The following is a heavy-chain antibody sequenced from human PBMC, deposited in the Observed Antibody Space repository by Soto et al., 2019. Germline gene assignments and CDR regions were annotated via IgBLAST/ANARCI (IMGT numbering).Heavy chain of an antibody. CDR3: AKDLLIDIVLVPAAMDYYYGMDV. CDR1: GFTFSSYG. CDR2: ISYDGSNK. V-gene: IGHV3-30*18. J-gene: IGHJ6*02. Sequence: PVGSLRLSCAASGFTFSSYGMRWGRQAPGKGLEGVAVISYDGSNKYYADSVKGRVTIARDNSKNTLYLQMNSLRAEDTAVYYCAKDLLIDIVLVPAAMDYYYGMDVWGQGTTVTVSS. D-gene: IGHD2-2*01.